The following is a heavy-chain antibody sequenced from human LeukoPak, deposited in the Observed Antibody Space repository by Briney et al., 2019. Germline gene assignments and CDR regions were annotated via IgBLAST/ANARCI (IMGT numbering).Heavy chain of an antibody. CDR2: ISAYNGNT. V-gene: IGHV1-18*01. Sequence: ASVKVSCKASGYTFTSYGISWVRQAPGQGLEWMGWISAYNGNTNYAQKLQGRVTMTTDTSTSTAYMELRSLRSDDTAVYYCARDQASGVVVPAARFDPWGQGTLVTVSS. D-gene: IGHD2-2*01. CDR3: ARDQASGVVVPAARFDP. J-gene: IGHJ5*02. CDR1: GYTFTSYG.